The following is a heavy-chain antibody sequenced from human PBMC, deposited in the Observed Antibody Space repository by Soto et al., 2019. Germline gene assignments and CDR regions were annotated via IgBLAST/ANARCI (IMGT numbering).Heavy chain of an antibody. CDR2: IIPIFGTA. V-gene: IGHV1-69*01. D-gene: IGHD2-2*01. CDR3: AREGAGYCSSTSCYAYSYYYYGMDV. J-gene: IGHJ6*02. CDR1: GGTFSSYA. Sequence: QVQLVQSGAEVQKPGSSVKVSCKASGGTFSSYAISWVRQAPGQGLEWMGGIIPIFGTANYAQKFQGRVTITADESTSTAYMELSSLRSEDTAVYYCAREGAGYCSSTSCYAYSYYYYGMDVWGQGTTVTVSS.